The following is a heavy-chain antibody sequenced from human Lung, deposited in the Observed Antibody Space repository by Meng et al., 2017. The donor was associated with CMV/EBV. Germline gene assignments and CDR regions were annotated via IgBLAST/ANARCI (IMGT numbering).Heavy chain of an antibody. V-gene: IGHV4-61*01. CDR2: IYYSGST. J-gene: IGHJ6*02. D-gene: IGHD1-1*01. CDR3: ARAPGYRSLYGMDV. CDR1: YGSVSSGSYY. Sequence: SXTLSLXCTVSYGSVSSGSYYWSWIRQPPGKGLEWIGYIYYSGSTNYNPSLKSRVTISIDTSKNQFSLKLSSVTAADTAVYYCARAPGYRSLYGMDVWGQGTTVTFSS.